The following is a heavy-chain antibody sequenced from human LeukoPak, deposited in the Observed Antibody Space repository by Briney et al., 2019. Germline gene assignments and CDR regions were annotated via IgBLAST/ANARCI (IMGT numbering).Heavy chain of an antibody. Sequence: GGSLRLSCAASGFTFSNYGMHWVRQAPGKGLEWVAVIWYDGSNKYYADSVKGRFTISRDNSKNTLYLQMNSLRAEDTALYYCAGSSWYGGFDPWGQGTLVTVSS. CDR3: AGSSWYGGFDP. J-gene: IGHJ5*02. CDR2: IWYDGSNK. V-gene: IGHV3-33*01. CDR1: GFTFSNYG. D-gene: IGHD6-13*01.